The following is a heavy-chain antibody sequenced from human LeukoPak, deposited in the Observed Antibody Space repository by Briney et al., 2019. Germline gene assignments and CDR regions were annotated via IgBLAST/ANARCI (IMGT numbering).Heavy chain of an antibody. CDR2: IYSGGST. V-gene: IGHV3-53*01. Sequence: GGSLRLSCAASGFTVSSNYMSWVRQAPGKGLEWVSVIYSGGSTYYADSVKGRFTISRDNSKDTLYLQMNSLRAEDTAVYYCARGYGYRQLVLDYWGQGTLVTVSS. CDR3: ARGYGYRQLVLDY. D-gene: IGHD6-13*01. J-gene: IGHJ4*02. CDR1: GFTVSSNY.